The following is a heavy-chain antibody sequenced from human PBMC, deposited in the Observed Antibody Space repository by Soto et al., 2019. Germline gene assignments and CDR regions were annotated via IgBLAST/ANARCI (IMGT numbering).Heavy chain of an antibody. Sequence: ASVKVSWKASGYIFTGYYMHWVRQAPGQGLEWMGWINPNSGGTNYAQKFQGWVTMTRDTSISTAYMELSRLRSDDTAVYYCARVLAVTTARGAFDIWGQGTMVTVSS. D-gene: IGHD4-17*01. CDR2: INPNSGGT. J-gene: IGHJ3*02. V-gene: IGHV1-2*04. CDR1: GYIFTGYY. CDR3: ARVLAVTTARGAFDI.